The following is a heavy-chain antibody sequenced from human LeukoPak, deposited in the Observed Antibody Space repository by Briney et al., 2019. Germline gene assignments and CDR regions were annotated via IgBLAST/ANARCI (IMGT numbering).Heavy chain of an antibody. CDR1: GGSMSNYY. Sequence: SETLSLTCTVSGGSMSNYYWSWIRQPPGKGLGWIGYFDDSGSANYNPSLKSRVTISVDTSKNQLSLKLNSATAVDTAVYYCTRHSRDSGGAFQYWGQGTPVTVSS. V-gene: IGHV4-59*08. J-gene: IGHJ4*02. CDR3: TRHSRDSGGAFQY. CDR2: FDDSGSA. D-gene: IGHD4-23*01.